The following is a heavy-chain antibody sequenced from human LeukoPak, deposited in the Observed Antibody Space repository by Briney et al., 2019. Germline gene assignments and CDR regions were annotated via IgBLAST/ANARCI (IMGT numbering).Heavy chain of an antibody. V-gene: IGHV3-23*01. J-gene: IGHJ4*02. CDR3: AKTRQLWLFGGDYLDY. CDR1: GFTFSSYA. D-gene: IGHD5-18*01. Sequence: GGSLRLSCAASGFTFSSYAMSWVRQAPGKGLEWVSAISGSGGSTYYADSVKGRFTISRDNSKNTLYLQMNSLRAEDTAVYYCAKTRQLWLFGGDYLDYWGQGTLVTVSS. CDR2: ISGSGGST.